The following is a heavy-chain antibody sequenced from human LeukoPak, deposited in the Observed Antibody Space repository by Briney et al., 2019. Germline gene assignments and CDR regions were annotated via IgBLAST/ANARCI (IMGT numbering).Heavy chain of an antibody. J-gene: IGHJ5*02. V-gene: IGHV3-74*01. CDR1: GFTFSSYW. CDR2: IKSDGSST. CDR3: ARAPYYDASTDNWFGP. Sequence: GGSLRLSCAASGFTFSSYWMHWVRQAPGRGLVWVSRIKSDGSSTNYADSVKGRFTISRDNAKNTLYLQMNSLRADDTAMYYCARAPYYDASTDNWFGPWGQGTLVTVSS. D-gene: IGHD3-10*01.